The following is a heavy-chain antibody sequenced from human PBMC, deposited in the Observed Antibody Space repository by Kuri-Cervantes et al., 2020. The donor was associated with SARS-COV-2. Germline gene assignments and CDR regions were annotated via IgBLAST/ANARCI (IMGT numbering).Heavy chain of an antibody. Sequence: GGSLRLSCAASGFTFSSYWMSWVRQAQGKGLEWVANIKQDGSEKYYVDSVKGRFTISRDNAKNSLYLQMNSLRAEDTAVYYCAKDALGGGFDPWGQGTLVTVSS. V-gene: IGHV3-7*01. J-gene: IGHJ5*02. CDR2: IKQDGSEK. CDR3: AKDALGGGFDP. D-gene: IGHD3-3*01. CDR1: GFTFSSYW.